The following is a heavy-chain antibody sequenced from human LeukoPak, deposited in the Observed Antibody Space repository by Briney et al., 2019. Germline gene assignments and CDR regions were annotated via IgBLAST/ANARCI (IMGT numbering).Heavy chain of an antibody. CDR1: GYTFTVYY. D-gene: IGHD3/OR15-3a*01. J-gene: IGHJ4*02. V-gene: IGHV1-2*02. Sequence: ASVKVSCKASGYTFTVYYMHWVRQAPGQGLEWMGWINPNSGGTNYAQKFQGRVTMTRDTSISTAYMELSRLTSDDTAVYYCARESWGWTTPDYWGQGTLVTVSS. CDR3: ARESWGWTTPDY. CDR2: INPNSGGT.